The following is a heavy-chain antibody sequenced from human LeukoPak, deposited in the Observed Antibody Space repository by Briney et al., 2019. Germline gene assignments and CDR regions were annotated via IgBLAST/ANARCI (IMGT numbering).Heavy chain of an antibody. V-gene: IGHV4-4*07. D-gene: IGHD6-13*01. CDR1: GGSISSYY. CDR2: IYTTGIT. J-gene: IGHJ5*02. CDR3: ARDKSSSPYNWFDP. Sequence: PSETLSLTCTVSGGSISSYYWSWIRQPAGKGLEWIGRIYTTGITDYNPSLKSRVTMSVHTSKNQFSLKLNSVTAADTAVYYCARDKSSSPYNWFDPWGQGTLVTVSS.